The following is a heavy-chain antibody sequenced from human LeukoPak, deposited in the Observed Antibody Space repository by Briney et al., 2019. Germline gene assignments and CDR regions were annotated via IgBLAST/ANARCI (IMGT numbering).Heavy chain of an antibody. CDR3: ARGTSTSPNWFDP. D-gene: IGHD2-2*01. V-gene: IGHV3-7*04. CDR1: GFGFSSYW. J-gene: IGHJ5*02. CDR2: IKVDGSEK. Sequence: GGSLRLSCAASGFGFSSYWMTWVRQAPGRGLEWVANIKVDGSEKYYVDSVKGRFTISRDNAENSLYLQMNSLRAEDTAVHYCARGTSTSPNWFDPWGQGTLVTVSS.